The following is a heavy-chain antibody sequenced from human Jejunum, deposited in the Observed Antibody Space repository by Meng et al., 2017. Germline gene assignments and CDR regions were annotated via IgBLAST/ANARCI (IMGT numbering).Heavy chain of an antibody. J-gene: IGHJ4*02. Sequence: GESLKISCAVSGLTFSDYFMDWVRQAPGKGLEWVARSRNKASRYTTEYAASVKGKFTISRDDSNNSLYLQMSSLKTEDTAVYYCTGGRTESAPSDYWGQGTLVTVSS. CDR3: TGGRTESAPSDY. V-gene: IGHV3-72*01. CDR2: SRNKASRYTT. D-gene: IGHD1/OR15-1a*01. CDR1: GLTFSDYF.